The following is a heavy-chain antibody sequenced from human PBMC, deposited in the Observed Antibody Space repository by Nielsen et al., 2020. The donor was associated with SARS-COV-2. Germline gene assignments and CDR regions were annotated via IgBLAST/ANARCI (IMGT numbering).Heavy chain of an antibody. J-gene: IGHJ6*02. CDR1: GFTFNNYG. D-gene: IGHD3-16*01. V-gene: IGHV3-30*18. CDR3: AKRRAVFMLTFGGEGAMDV. Sequence: SLKISCTASGFTFNNYGFYWVRQAPGKGLEWVASISYEGSQKYYEDSLAGRFTVSRDTSKNTVYLQMNSLSVEDTAVYHCAKRRAVFMLTFGGEGAMDVWGQGTTVSVS. CDR2: ISYEGSQK.